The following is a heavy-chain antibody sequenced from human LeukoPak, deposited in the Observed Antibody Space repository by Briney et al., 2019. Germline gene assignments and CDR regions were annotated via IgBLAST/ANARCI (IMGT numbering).Heavy chain of an antibody. CDR3: ARQGGLYYYDSSGSKYYFDY. J-gene: IGHJ4*02. Sequence: GESLKISCKGSGYSFTSYWIGWVRQMPGKGLEWMGIIYPGDSDTRYSPSFQGQVAISADKSISTAYLQWSSLKASDTAMYYCARQGGLYYYDSSGSKYYFDYWGQGTLVTVSS. D-gene: IGHD3-22*01. V-gene: IGHV5-51*01. CDR1: GYSFTSYW. CDR2: IYPGDSDT.